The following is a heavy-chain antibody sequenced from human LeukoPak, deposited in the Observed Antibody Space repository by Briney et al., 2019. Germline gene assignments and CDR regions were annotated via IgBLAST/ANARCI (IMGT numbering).Heavy chain of an antibody. D-gene: IGHD3-22*01. J-gene: IGHJ4*02. Sequence: ASVKVSCKASGYTFTNYGISWVRQAPGHGLQWMGWISAYNGNTNYAQNVQGRVTMTTDTSTSTAHMELRSLRSDDTAVYYCVRENYNDSSGYYWSWGQGTLVTVSS. CDR1: GYTFTNYG. V-gene: IGHV1-18*01. CDR2: ISAYNGNT. CDR3: VRENYNDSSGYYWS.